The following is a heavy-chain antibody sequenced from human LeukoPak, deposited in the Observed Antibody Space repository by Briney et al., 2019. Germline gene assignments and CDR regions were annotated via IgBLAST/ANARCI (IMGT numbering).Heavy chain of an antibody. Sequence: PSETLSLTCAVYGGSFSGYYWSWIRQPPGKGLEWIGEIIHSGITNYNPSLKSRVTISVDTSKNQLSLQLTSVTAADTGVYYCARGKDIGKYYFDYWGQGTLVTVSS. CDR1: GGSFSGYY. D-gene: IGHD2-15*01. V-gene: IGHV4-34*01. J-gene: IGHJ4*02. CDR3: ARGKDIGKYYFDY. CDR2: IIHSGIT.